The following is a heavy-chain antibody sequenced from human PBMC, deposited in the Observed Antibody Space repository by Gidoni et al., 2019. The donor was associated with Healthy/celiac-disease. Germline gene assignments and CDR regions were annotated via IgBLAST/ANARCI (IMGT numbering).Heavy chain of an antibody. CDR1: VYTFTGHY. CDR2: INPNSGGT. D-gene: IGHD2-15*01. J-gene: IGHJ3*02. V-gene: IGHV1-2*02. Sequence: QVQLLQSGAEVKKPGASVMVSCKASVYTFTGHYMHWVRQAPGQGLEWMGWINPNSGGTNYAQKFQGRVTMTRDTSISTAYMELSRLRSDDTAVYYCASRDIVVVVAADDAFDIWGQGTMVTVSS. CDR3: ASRDIVVVVAADDAFDI.